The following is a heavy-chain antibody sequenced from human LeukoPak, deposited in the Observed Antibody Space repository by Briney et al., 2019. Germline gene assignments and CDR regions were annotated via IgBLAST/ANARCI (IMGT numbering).Heavy chain of an antibody. CDR2: IYTDGRT. CDR3: ARRRAASWSFDP. J-gene: IGHJ5*02. Sequence: PGGSLRLSCAASGFTVSSNYMGWVRQAPGKGLEWVSVIYTDGRTYSADSMKGRFTLSRDNSKNTLYLQMSSLRAEDTAVYYCARRRAASWSFDPWGQGTLVTVSS. D-gene: IGHD6-13*01. V-gene: IGHV3-66*04. CDR1: GFTVSSNY.